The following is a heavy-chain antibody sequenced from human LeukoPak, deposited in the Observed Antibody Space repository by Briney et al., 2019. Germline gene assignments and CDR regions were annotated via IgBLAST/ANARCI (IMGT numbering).Heavy chain of an antibody. CDR3: ARDTGIAAAGDFDY. D-gene: IGHD6-13*01. V-gene: IGHV3-74*01. CDR1: GFTFSSYW. Sequence: PGGSLRLSCAASGFTFSSYWMHWVRQGPGKGLVWVSRINSDGSSTSYADSVKGRFTISRDNAKNSLYLQMNSLRAEDTAVYYCARDTGIAAAGDFDYWGQGTLVTVSS. J-gene: IGHJ4*02. CDR2: INSDGSST.